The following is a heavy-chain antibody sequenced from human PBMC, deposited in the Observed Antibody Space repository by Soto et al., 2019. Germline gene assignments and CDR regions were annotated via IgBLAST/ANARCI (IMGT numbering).Heavy chain of an antibody. V-gene: IGHV4-59*11. CDR2: IYYSGTT. CDR1: GGSIDNHY. CDR3: ARNVTFGSGFDS. D-gene: IGHD3-16*01. J-gene: IGHJ4*02. Sequence: SETLSLTCTVSGGSIDNHYWSWIRQPPGKGLEWIGYIYYSGTTNYNPSLKGRVTISVDTSTTTAYMEVRGLISDDTAVYFCARNVTFGSGFDSWGQGTQVTVSS.